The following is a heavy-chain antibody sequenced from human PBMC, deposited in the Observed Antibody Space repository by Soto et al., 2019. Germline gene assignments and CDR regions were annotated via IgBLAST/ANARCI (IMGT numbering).Heavy chain of an antibody. CDR3: GRDAGGSGADAFDV. J-gene: IGHJ3*01. Sequence: EVQLVESGGGLVQPGGSLRLSCAASGFTFSSYWMTWVRQAPGKGLEWVANIKEDGSVRYYVDSVKGRFTISRDNDKRARYLQMDSLRAGGTAVYDCGRDAGGSGADAFDVWGQGTLVAVSA. CDR2: IKEDGSVR. CDR1: GFTFSSYW. D-gene: IGHD2-15*01. V-gene: IGHV3-7*01.